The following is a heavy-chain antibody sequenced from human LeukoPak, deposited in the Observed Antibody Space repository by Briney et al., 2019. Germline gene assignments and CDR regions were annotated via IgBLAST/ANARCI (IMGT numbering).Heavy chain of an antibody. J-gene: IGHJ5*02. D-gene: IGHD3-22*01. CDR2: ISTGGDI. Sequence: SETLSLTCAVSVGSICNSYCSWARQPPGKGLEFIGYISTGGDINYNPSLRSRATMSINTSNNQLSLTLTSVTTADTAVYFCVRGPGRGYGLVPWGQGSLVTVSS. V-gene: IGHV4-4*08. CDR3: VRGPGRGYGLVP. CDR1: VGSICNSY.